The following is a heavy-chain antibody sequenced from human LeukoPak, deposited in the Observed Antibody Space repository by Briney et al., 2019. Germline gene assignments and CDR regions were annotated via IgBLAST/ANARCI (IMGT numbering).Heavy chain of an antibody. D-gene: IGHD4-23*01. Sequence: SETLSLTCAVSGGSISSSNWWSWVRQPPGKGLEWIGEIYHSGSTNYNPSLKSRATISVDKSKNQFSLKLSSVTAADTAVYYCARDGGYGGNSYHYYYGMDVWGQGTTVTVSS. J-gene: IGHJ6*02. CDR2: IYHSGST. CDR3: ARDGGYGGNSYHYYYGMDV. V-gene: IGHV4-4*02. CDR1: GGSISSSNW.